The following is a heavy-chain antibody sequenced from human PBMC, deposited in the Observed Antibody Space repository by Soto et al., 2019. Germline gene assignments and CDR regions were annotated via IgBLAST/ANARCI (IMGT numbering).Heavy chain of an antibody. CDR3: ARGFFNCISTRCHMVSHPIDY. Sequence: ASVKVSCKASGYTFTSYGISWVRQAPGQGLEWMGWISAYNGNTNYAQKLQGRVTMTTDTSTSTAYMELRSLRSDDTAVYYCARGFFNCISTRCHMVSHPIDYWGQGTLVTVSS. CDR2: ISAYNGNT. V-gene: IGHV1-18*01. J-gene: IGHJ4*02. D-gene: IGHD2-2*01. CDR1: GYTFTSYG.